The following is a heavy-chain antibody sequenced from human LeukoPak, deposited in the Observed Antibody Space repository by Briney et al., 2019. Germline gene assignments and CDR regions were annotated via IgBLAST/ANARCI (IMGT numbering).Heavy chain of an antibody. CDR1: GGSISSGSYY. D-gene: IGHD2-2*02. V-gene: IGHV4-61*02. CDR2: IYTSGST. Sequence: SQTLSLTCTVSGGSISSGSYYWSWIRQPAGKGLEWIGRIYTSGSTNYNPSLKSRVTISVDTSKNQFSLKLSSVTAADTAVYYCARDNDWGTFYCSSTSCYTGRRAWLDPWGQGTLVTVSS. CDR3: ARDNDWGTFYCSSTSCYTGRRAWLDP. J-gene: IGHJ5*02.